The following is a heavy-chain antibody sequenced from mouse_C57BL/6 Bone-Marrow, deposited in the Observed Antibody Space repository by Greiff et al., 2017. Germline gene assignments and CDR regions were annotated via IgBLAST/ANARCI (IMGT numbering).Heavy chain of an antibody. D-gene: IGHD2-4*01. Sequence: QVQLQQSVAELVLPGASVQLSSKASAYTFTSSWMHWVKQRPGQGLEWIGEIDPSDSYTNYNQKFKGKSTLTVDKSSSTAYMQLSSLTSEDSAVCYGDMIARSYFDVWGTGATVT. J-gene: IGHJ1*03. CDR2: IDPSDSYT. V-gene: IGHV1-69*01. CDR1: AYTFTSSW. CDR3: DMIARSYFDV.